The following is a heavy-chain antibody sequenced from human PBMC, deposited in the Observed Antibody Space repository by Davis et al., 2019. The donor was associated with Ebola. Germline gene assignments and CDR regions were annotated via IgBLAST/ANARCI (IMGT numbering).Heavy chain of an antibody. CDR1: GFTISNFW. Sequence: GESLKISCAASGFTISNFWMHWVRQAPGTLLFFLSRVNSACTRINYADSVQGRFTITRDNAKNTLYLHMASLGADDTAVYYCARAPTTANSQRGDFDLWGRGTLVVVSS. V-gene: IGHV3-74*01. CDR2: VNSACTRI. J-gene: IGHJ2*01. D-gene: IGHD4-17*01. CDR3: ARAPTTANSQRGDFDL.